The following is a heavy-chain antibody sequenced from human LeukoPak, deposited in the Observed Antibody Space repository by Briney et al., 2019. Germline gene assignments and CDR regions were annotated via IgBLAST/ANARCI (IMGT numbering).Heavy chain of an antibody. D-gene: IGHD2-8*01. CDR1: GGSITSSSYY. CDR2: IYYSGST. CDR3: ARQGYADFSSRPFDY. V-gene: IGHV4-39*01. J-gene: IGHJ4*02. Sequence: SETLSLTCTVSGGSITSSSYYWGWIRQPPGKGLQWIGSIYYSGSTYYNPSLKSRVTISVDTSKIQFSLKLSSVTAADTAMYYCARQGYADFSSRPFDYWGQGTLVTVSS.